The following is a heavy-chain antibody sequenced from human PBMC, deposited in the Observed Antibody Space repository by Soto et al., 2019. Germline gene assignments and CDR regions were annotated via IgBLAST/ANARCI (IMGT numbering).Heavy chain of an antibody. CDR2: IYHSGST. Sequence: SETLSRTCSFSGCSIGIGCDSLIWIRQPPGKGLEWIGYIYHSGSTYYNPSLKSRVTISVDRSKNQFSLKLSSVTAADTAVYYCARAYDYSIDYWGQGTLVTVSS. CDR3: ARAYDYSIDY. V-gene: IGHV4-30-2*01. J-gene: IGHJ4*02. CDR1: GCSIGIGCDS. D-gene: IGHD4-4*01.